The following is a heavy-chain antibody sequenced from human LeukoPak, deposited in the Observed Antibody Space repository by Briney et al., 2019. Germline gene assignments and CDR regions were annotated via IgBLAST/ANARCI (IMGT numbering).Heavy chain of an antibody. D-gene: IGHD3-22*01. CDR2: ISAYNGNT. CDR1: GYTFTSYG. J-gene: IGHJ4*02. V-gene: IGHV1-18*01. Sequence: GASVKVSCKASGYTFTSYGISWVRQAPGQGLEWMGWISAYNGNTKYAQKLQGRVTMTTDTSTSAAYMELRSLRSDDTAVYYCAREKWEDSSGYCLVYWGQGTLVTVSS. CDR3: AREKWEDSSGYCLVY.